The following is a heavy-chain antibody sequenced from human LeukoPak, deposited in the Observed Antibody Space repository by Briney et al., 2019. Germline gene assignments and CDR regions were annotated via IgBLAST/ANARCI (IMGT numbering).Heavy chain of an antibody. V-gene: IGHV3-21*01. CDR1: GFTFSSYS. J-gene: IGHJ6*04. CDR2: ISSSSSYI. CDR3: ARDMVRGVITHVPFLRYYGMDV. D-gene: IGHD3-10*01. Sequence: GGSLRLFCAACGFTFSSYSMKWVRQAPGKGLEWVSSISSSSSYIFYADSVKGRFTIYRDNAKNSLYLEMNSLRAEDTVVYYCARDMVRGVITHVPFLRYYGMDVWGKGTTVTVSS.